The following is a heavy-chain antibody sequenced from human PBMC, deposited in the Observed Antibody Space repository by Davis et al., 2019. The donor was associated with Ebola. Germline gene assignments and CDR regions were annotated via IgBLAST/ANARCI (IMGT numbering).Heavy chain of an antibody. CDR2: IYYSGST. V-gene: IGHV4-59*08. CDR3: ARGRGSYDSSGYSPFGYYYYGMDV. D-gene: IGHD3-22*01. J-gene: IGHJ6*02. Sequence: GSLRLSCTVSGGSISSYYWSWIRQPPGKGLEWIGYIYYSGSTNYNPSLKSRVTISVDTSKNQFSLKLSSVTAADTAVYYCARGRGSYDSSGYSPFGYYYYGMDVWGQGTTVTVSS. CDR1: GGSISSYY.